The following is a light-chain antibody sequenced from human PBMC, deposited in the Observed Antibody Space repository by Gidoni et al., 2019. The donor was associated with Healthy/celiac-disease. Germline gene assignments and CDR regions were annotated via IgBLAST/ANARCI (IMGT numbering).Light chain of an antibody. CDR1: QSVSRY. V-gene: IGKV3-11*01. CDR2: DAS. CDR3: QQRSNWPRLT. Sequence: EIVLTQSPATLSLSPGERATLSCRASQSVSRYLAWYQQKPGQAPRRLIYDASNRATGIPARFSGSGSGTDFTLTISSLEPEDFAVYYCQQRSNWPRLTFXGXTKVEIQ. J-gene: IGKJ4*01.